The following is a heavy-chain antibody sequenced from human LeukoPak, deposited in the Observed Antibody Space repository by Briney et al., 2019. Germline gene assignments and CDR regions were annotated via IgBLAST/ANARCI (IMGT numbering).Heavy chain of an antibody. D-gene: IGHD2-21*02. CDR2: ISGGGGVT. CDR3: AKETVVVTHNWFDP. CDR1: GFSFSSYA. V-gene: IGHV3-23*01. Sequence: PGGSLRLSCAASGFSFSSYAMTWVHQAPGKGLEWVSTISGGGGVTNYADSVKGRFTISRDNSKNTLYLQMNSLRAEDTAVYYCAKETVVVTHNWFDPWGQGTLVTVSS. J-gene: IGHJ5*02.